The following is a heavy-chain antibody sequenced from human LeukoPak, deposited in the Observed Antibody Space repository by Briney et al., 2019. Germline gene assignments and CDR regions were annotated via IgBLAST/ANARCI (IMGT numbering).Heavy chain of an antibody. Sequence: ASVKVSCKASGYTFTGYYMHWVRQAPGQGLEWMGWINPNTGGTRYAQKFQGRVTMTRDTSISTAYMELSRLRSDDTAVYYCAREEYYSGSYYYYYYMDVWGKGTTVTISS. CDR2: INPNTGGT. CDR3: AREEYYSGSYYYYYYMDV. V-gene: IGHV1-2*02. D-gene: IGHD1-26*01. J-gene: IGHJ6*03. CDR1: GYTFTGYY.